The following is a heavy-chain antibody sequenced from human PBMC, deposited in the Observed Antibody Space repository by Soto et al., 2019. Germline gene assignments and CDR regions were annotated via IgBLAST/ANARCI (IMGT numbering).Heavy chain of an antibody. CDR3: AKDSYGMDV. V-gene: IGHV3-30*18. CDR1: GFTFSDYG. Sequence: QVQVVESGGGVVQPGRSLRLSCAASGFTFSDYGMHWVRQAPGKGLEWVAVLSYDGSNEYYADSVKGRFTISRDNSRNTVNLQMNSLRAEDTAVYYCAKDSYGMDVWGQGTTVTVSS. CDR2: LSYDGSNE. J-gene: IGHJ6*02.